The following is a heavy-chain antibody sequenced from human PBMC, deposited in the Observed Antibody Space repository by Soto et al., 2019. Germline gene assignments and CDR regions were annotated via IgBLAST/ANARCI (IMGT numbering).Heavy chain of an antibody. D-gene: IGHD1-1*01. CDR1: GGSFSGYY. J-gene: IGHJ5*02. V-gene: IGHV4-34*01. CDR2: INHSGST. Sequence: SETLSLTCAVYGGSFSGYYWSWIRQPPGKGPEWIGEINHSGSTNYNPSLKSRVTISVDTSKNQFSLKLTSVTAADTAVYYCVRESTTSGPNWFDTWGPGILVTVSS. CDR3: VRESTTSGPNWFDT.